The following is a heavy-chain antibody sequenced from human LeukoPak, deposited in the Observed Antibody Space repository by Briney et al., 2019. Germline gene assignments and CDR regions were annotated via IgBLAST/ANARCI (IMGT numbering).Heavy chain of an antibody. CDR1: GFTFDDYA. CDR3: AKSDAAAAFDY. J-gene: IGHJ4*02. V-gene: IGHV3-9*01. CDR2: ISWNSGSI. Sequence: GGSLRLSCAASGFTFDDYAMHWVRQAPGKGLEWVSGISWNSGSIGYADSVKGRFTISRDNAKNSLYLQMNSLRAEDTALYYCAKSDAAAAFDYRGQGTLVTVSS. D-gene: IGHD6-13*01.